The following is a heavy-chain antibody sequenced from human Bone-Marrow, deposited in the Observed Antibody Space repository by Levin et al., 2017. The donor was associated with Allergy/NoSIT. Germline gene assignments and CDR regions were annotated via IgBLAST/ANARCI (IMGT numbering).Heavy chain of an antibody. J-gene: IGHJ3*02. D-gene: IGHD6-13*01. CDR1: GYTFTSYY. Sequence: ASVKVSCKASGYTFTSYYMHWVRQAPGQGLEWMGIINPSGGSTSYAQKFQGRVTMTRDTSTSTVYMELSSLRSEDTAVYYCVRDGGGLAAGTDAFDIWGQGTMVTVSS. V-gene: IGHV1-46*01. CDR2: INPSGGST. CDR3: VRDGGGLAAGTDAFDI.